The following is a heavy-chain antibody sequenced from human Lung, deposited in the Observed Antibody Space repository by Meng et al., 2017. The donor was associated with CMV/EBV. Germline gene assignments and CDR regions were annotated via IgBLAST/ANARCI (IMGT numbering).Heavy chain of an antibody. V-gene: IGHV3-7*01. CDR3: AKYVRSGCYPYYYYGMDG. Sequence: GEXXKISCAASGFTFSSYWMSWVREAPGKRLEWVANIKQDGSEKYYVDSVKGRYTISRDNAKNSLCLQMNSLRAEDTAVYYCAKYVRSGCYPYYYYGMDGXDQGXTVTVSS. J-gene: IGHJ6*02. CDR2: IKQDGSEK. D-gene: IGHD1-26*01. CDR1: GFTFSSYW.